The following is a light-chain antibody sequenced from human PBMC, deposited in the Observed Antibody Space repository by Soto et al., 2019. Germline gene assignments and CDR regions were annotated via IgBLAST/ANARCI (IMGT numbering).Light chain of an antibody. Sequence: QSVLTQPPSVSGAPGQRVTISCNGSSSNIGAGYDVHWYQHLPGTVPKLLIYGNSIRPSGVPDRFSGSKSGTSASLAITGLQAEDEADYYCQSYDTSLSAVVFGGGTKLTVL. CDR2: GNS. J-gene: IGLJ2*01. V-gene: IGLV1-40*01. CDR3: QSYDTSLSAVV. CDR1: SSNIGAGYD.